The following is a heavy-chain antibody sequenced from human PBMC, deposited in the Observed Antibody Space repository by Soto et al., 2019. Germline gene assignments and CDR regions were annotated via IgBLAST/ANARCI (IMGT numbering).Heavy chain of an antibody. J-gene: IGHJ5*02. CDR3: ARPRYCSGGSCSTCFDP. CDR1: GFTFSSSW. CDR2: ITSDGSST. D-gene: IGHD2-15*01. Sequence: EVQLVESGGGLVQPGGSLRLSCAASGFTFSSSWMHWVRQAPGKGLVWVSRITSDGSSTIYADSVKGRFTISRDNAKNTLYLQMNSLRVEDTAVYYCARPRYCSGGSCSTCFDPWGQGTLVTVSS. V-gene: IGHV3-74*01.